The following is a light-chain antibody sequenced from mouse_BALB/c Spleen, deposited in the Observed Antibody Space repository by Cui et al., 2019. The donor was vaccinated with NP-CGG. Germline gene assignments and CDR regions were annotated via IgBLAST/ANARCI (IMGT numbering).Light chain of an antibody. CDR1: TGAVTPSNY. J-gene: IGLJ1*01. CDR2: GTN. CDR3: ALWYSNHWV. V-gene: IGLV1*01. Sequence: QAVVTQESALTTSPGETVTLTCRSCTGAVTPSNYANWVQEKPDHLFTGLIGGTNNRAPGVPARFSGSLIGDKAALTITGAQTEDEAIYFCALWYSNHWVFGGGTKLTVL.